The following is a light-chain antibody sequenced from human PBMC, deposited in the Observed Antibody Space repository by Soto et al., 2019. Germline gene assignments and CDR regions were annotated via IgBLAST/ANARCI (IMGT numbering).Light chain of an antibody. Sequence: QSALTQPASVSGSPGQSITISCTGTSSDIGGYNYVSWYQQHPGKAPKLIIYDVSNRPSGVSNRFSGSKSCNTASLTISGLQAEDEADYYCSSYRSGSTLIFGGGTKLTVL. CDR2: DVS. CDR1: SSDIGGYNY. CDR3: SSYRSGSTLI. J-gene: IGLJ2*01. V-gene: IGLV2-14*01.